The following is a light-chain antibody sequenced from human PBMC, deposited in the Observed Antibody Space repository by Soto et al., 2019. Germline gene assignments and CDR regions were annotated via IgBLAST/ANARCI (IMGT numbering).Light chain of an antibody. CDR1: SSDVGGYNY. Sequence: QSVLTQPRSVSGSPGQSVTISCTGTSSDVGGYNYVSWYQQHPGKAPKLMIYDVSKWPSGVPDRFSGSKSGNTASLTISGLQAEDEADYYCCSYAGSYTWVFGGWTKLTVL. J-gene: IGLJ3*02. CDR2: DVS. CDR3: CSYAGSYTWV. V-gene: IGLV2-11*01.